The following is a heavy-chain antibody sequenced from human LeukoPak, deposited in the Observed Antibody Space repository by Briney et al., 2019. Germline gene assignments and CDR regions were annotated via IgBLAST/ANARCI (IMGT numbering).Heavy chain of an antibody. CDR2: IYYSGST. CDR3: ARLDSGSSSRLGYFDL. J-gene: IGHJ2*01. V-gene: IGHV4-39*01. CDR1: GGSISSSSYY. Sequence: SETLSLTCTVSGGSISSSSYYWGWIRQPPGKGLEWIGSIYYSGSTYYNPSLKSRVTISVDTSKNQFSLKLSSVTAADTAVYYCARLDSGSSSRLGYFDLWGRGTLVTVSS. D-gene: IGHD1-26*01.